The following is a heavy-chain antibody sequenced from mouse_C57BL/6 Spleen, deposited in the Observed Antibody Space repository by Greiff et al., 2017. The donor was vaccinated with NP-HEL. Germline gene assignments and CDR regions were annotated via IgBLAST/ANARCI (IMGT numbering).Heavy chain of an antibody. CDR3: TRVVTYYFDY. CDR1: GFTFSGYA. Sequence: EVKVVESGEGLVKPGGSLKLSCAASGFTFSGYAMSWVRQTPEKRLEWVAYISSGGDYIYYADTVKGRFTISRDNARNTLYLQMSSLKSEDTAMYYCTRVVTYYFDYWGQGTTLTVSS. CDR2: ISSGGDYI. V-gene: IGHV5-9-1*02. D-gene: IGHD2-2*01. J-gene: IGHJ2*01.